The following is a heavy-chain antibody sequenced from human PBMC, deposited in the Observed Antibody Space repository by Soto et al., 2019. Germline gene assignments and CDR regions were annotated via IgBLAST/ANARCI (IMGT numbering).Heavy chain of an antibody. D-gene: IGHD3-22*01. CDR1: GYSFTSYW. V-gene: IGHV5-51*01. Sequence: GESLKISCKCSGYSFTSYWIGWVRQMPGKGLEWMGIIYPGGSDTRYSPSFQGQVTISADKSISTAYLQWSSLKASDTAMYYCARGTFYYYYSSGSLTLFDPWGQGTLVTGSS. J-gene: IGHJ5*02. CDR3: ARGTFYYYYSSGSLTLFDP. CDR2: IYPGGSDT.